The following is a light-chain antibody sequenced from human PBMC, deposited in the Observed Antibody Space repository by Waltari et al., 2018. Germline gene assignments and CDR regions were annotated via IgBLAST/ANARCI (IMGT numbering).Light chain of an antibody. J-gene: IGKJ3*01. CDR2: AVS. V-gene: IGKV1-9*01. CDR1: QGISNN. CDR3: QHLNTYPFT. Sequence: IQLTQSSSFLSASVGDRVTITCRASQGISNNLAWYQQKPGKAPNLLIYAVSALRSGVPSRFSGSGSGTEFTLTISSLQSEDFATYYCQHLNTYPFTFGPGTTVDMK.